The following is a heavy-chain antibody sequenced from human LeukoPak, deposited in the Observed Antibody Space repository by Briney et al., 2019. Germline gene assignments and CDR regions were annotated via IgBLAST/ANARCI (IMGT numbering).Heavy chain of an antibody. V-gene: IGHV3-23*01. D-gene: IGHD5-18*01. J-gene: IGHJ4*02. CDR2: ISGSGGST. CDR1: GFTFSSYA. Sequence: GGPLRLSCAASGFTFSSYAMNWVRQAPGKGLEWVSIISGSGGSTYYADSVKGRFTISRDNSKNTLYLQMNSLRAEDTAVYYCAKALRLAMASWGQGTLVTVSS. CDR3: AKALRLAMAS.